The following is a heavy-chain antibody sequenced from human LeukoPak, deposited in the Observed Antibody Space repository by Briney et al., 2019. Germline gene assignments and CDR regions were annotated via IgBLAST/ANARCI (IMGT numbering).Heavy chain of an antibody. CDR3: AREVAPYDILTGYLDY. D-gene: IGHD3-9*01. Sequence: ASVKVSCKASGDTFTSYGISWVRQAPGQGLEWMGWISAYNGNTNYAQKLQGRVTMTTDTSTSTAYLELRSLRSDDTAVYYCAREVAPYDILTGYLDYWGQGTLATVSS. CDR1: GDTFTSYG. CDR2: ISAYNGNT. J-gene: IGHJ4*02. V-gene: IGHV1-18*01.